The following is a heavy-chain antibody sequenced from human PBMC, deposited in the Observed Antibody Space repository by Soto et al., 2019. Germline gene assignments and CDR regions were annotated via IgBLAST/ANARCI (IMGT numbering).Heavy chain of an antibody. Sequence: SETLSLTCAVYGGSFSGYYWSWIRQPPGKGLEWIGEINHSGNAYYNPSLQTRVTISLDKSRSQFSLRLNSVTAADSAVYFCARLEGLATISYYFDFWGPGALVTVSS. D-gene: IGHD3-9*01. CDR3: ARLEGLATISYYFDF. J-gene: IGHJ4*02. V-gene: IGHV4-34*01. CDR1: GGSFSGYY. CDR2: INHSGNA.